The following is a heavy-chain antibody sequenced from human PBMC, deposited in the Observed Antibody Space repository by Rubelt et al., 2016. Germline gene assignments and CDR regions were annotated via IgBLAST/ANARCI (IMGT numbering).Heavy chain of an antibody. J-gene: IGHJ4*02. CDR1: GFSLNSNGVA. V-gene: IGHV2-5*02. D-gene: IGHD1-26*01. CDR3: AHRPGGSHVDYLYY. Sequence: QITLKESGPTLVKPTQTLTLTCTFSGFSLNSNGVAVGWIRQPPGKALEWLALIYWDDDKRNSPSLKSRLTITKDTPKNQGVLTMTTMDPIDTATYGGAHRPGGSHVDYLYYWCQGTLGTVSS. CDR2: IYWDDDK.